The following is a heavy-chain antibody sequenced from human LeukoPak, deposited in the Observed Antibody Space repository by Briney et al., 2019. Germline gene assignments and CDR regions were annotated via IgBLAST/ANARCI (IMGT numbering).Heavy chain of an antibody. V-gene: IGHV3-64*01. CDR2: ISSNGGST. CDR3: AREKGLRQLTWHTAMVYYFDY. J-gene: IGHJ4*02. CDR1: GFTFSSYA. Sequence: GGSLRLSCAASGFTFSSYAMHWVRQAPGKGLEYVSAISSNGGSTYYANSVKGRFTISRDNSKNTLYLQMGSLRAEDMAVYYCAREKGLRQLTWHTAMVYYFDYWGQGTLVTVSS. D-gene: IGHD5-18*01.